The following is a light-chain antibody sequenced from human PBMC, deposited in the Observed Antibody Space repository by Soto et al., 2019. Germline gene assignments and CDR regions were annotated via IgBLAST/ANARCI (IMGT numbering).Light chain of an antibody. V-gene: IGLV2-11*01. J-gene: IGLJ3*02. CDR1: SSDVGDYNF. CDR2: DVS. CDR3: CSYAGSYTWV. Sequence: QSVLTQPASVSGSLGQSVTISCTGTSSDVGDYNFVSWYHQHPGKVPKLIIFDVSERPSGVPDRFSGSKSGNTASLTISGLQAEDETIYYCCSYAGSYTWVFGGGTKLTVL.